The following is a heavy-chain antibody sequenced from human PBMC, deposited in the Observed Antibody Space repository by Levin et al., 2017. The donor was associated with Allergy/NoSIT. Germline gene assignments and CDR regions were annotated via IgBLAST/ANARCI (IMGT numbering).Heavy chain of an antibody. D-gene: IGHD6-19*01. CDR2: ISYDGSNK. CDR3: AKDVSSGLPGEYYFDY. CDR1: GFTVSSYG. Sequence: GGSLRLSCAASGFTVSSYGMHWVRQAPGKGLEWVAVISYDGSNKDYADSVKGRFTISRDNSKNTLYLQINSLRAEDTAVYYCAKDVSSGLPGEYYFDYWGQGTLVTVSS. J-gene: IGHJ4*02. V-gene: IGHV3-30*18.